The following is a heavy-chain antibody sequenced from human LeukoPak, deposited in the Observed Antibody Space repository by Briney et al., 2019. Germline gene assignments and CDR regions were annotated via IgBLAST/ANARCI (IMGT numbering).Heavy chain of an antibody. CDR1: GFTFSSYA. Sequence: GGSLRLSCAASGFTFSSYAMSWVRQAPGKGLEWVSSISSSSSYIYNADSVKGRFTISRDNAKNSLYLQMNSLRAEDTAVYYCASWYYASYYWGQGTLVTVSS. J-gene: IGHJ4*02. V-gene: IGHV3-21*01. D-gene: IGHD3-3*01. CDR2: ISSSSSYI. CDR3: ASWYYASYY.